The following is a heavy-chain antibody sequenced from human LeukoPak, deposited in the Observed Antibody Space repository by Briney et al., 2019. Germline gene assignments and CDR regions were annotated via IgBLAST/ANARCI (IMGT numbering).Heavy chain of an antibody. Sequence: ASVKVSCKASGYTFTSYDIDWVRQASGQGLEWMGWINPNSGNTGFTQKFQGRVTVTRSTSISTAYMELSSLTSDDTAVYYCARTSTGTRGGYDVWGQGTLVTVSS. J-gene: IGHJ4*02. CDR1: GYTFTSYD. V-gene: IGHV1-8*01. CDR3: ARTSTGTRGGYDV. D-gene: IGHD1-1*01. CDR2: INPNSGNT.